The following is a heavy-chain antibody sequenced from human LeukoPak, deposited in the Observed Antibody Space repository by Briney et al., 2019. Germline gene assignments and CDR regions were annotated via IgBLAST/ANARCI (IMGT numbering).Heavy chain of an antibody. CDR1: GYTLTELS. V-gene: IGHV1-24*01. J-gene: IGHJ5*02. D-gene: IGHD3-3*01. Sequence: ASVKVSCKVSGYTLTELSMHWVRQAPGKGLEWMGGFDPEDGETIYAQKFQGRVTMTEDTSTDTAYMELSSLRSEDTAVYYCARDLGYYDFWSGYPQRFDPWGQGTLVTVSS. CDR3: ARDLGYYDFWSGYPQRFDP. CDR2: FDPEDGET.